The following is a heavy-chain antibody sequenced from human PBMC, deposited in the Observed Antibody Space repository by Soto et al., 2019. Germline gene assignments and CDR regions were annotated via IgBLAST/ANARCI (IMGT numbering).Heavy chain of an antibody. V-gene: IGHV3-15*07. CDR1: GLTISNAW. CDR2: IKTNTEGGTT. Sequence: EVQLVESGGGFIYPGGSLRLSCAASGLTISNAWMNWVRQAPGKGLEWVGRIKTNTEGGTTHYAAAVKGRFTVSRDDSKNTLYLQMNSLKTEDTAVYYCTTGSVEGVWGQGTTVTVYS. CDR3: TTGSVEGV. D-gene: IGHD2-15*01. J-gene: IGHJ6*02.